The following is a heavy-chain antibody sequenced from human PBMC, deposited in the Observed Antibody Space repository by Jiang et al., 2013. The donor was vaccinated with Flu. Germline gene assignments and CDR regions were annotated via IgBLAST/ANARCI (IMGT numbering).Heavy chain of an antibody. J-gene: IGHJ5*02. CDR1: GDSVSSNSAA. CDR2: TYYRSKWYS. Sequence: AISGDSVSSNSAAWNWIRQSPSRGLEWLGRTYYRSKWYSDFPVSLKSRININPDTSKNQFSLHLSSVTPEDTAVYYCAREIDGQQLAWGQGTLVTVSS. V-gene: IGHV6-1*01. CDR3: AREIDGQQLA. D-gene: IGHD6-13*01.